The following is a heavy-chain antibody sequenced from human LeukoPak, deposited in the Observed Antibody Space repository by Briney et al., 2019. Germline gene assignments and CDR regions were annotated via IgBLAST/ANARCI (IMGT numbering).Heavy chain of an antibody. CDR3: ARTVRGVMAHLYY. CDR1: GFPFSDYS. Sequence: GGSLSLLCAASGFPFSDYSMNGVPQAPGKGRAWISYNTYSGRTVYNEDSVKGRFTISRDNAKNSLFLQMNSLRGEDTAVYYCARTVRGVMAHLYYWGEGTPVTVSS. V-gene: IGHV3-48*04. D-gene: IGHD3-10*01. CDR2: NTYSGRTV. J-gene: IGHJ4*02.